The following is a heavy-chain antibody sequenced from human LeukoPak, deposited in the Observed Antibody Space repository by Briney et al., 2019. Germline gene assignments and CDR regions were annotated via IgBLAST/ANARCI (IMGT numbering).Heavy chain of an antibody. CDR2: INHSGST. V-gene: IGHV4-34*01. D-gene: IGHD6-13*01. J-gene: IGHJ5*02. CDR1: GGSFSGYY. CDR3: ARGYSSSWYGTNSNWFDP. Sequence: SETLSLTCAVSGGSFSGYYWNWIRQSPGKGLEWIGEINHSGSTHYNPSLKSRVTISVDTSQKQFSLKLSSVTAADTAVYYCARGYSSSWYGTNSNWFDPWGQGTLVTVSS.